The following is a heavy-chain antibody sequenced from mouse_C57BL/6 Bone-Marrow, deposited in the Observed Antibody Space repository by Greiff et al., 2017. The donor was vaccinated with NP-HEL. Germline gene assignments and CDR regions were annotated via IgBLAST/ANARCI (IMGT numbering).Heavy chain of an antibody. J-gene: IGHJ4*01. CDR3: ARRNMTMDY. CDR2: ISSGSSTI. Sequence: VQLKESGGGLVKPGGSLKLSCAASGFTFSDYGMHWVRQAPEKGLEWVAYISSGSSTIYYADTVKGRFTISRDNAKNTLFLQRTSLRSEDTAMYYCARRNMTMDYWGQGTSVTVSS. V-gene: IGHV5-17*01. CDR1: GFTFSDYG. D-gene: IGHD2-3*01.